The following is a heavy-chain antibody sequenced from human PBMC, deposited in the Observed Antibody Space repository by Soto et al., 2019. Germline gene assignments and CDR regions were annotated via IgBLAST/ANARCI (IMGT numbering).Heavy chain of an antibody. V-gene: IGHV5-10-1*01. J-gene: IGHJ4*02. D-gene: IGHD3-22*01. Sequence: PGDSLKLSVKGSGYSVASYWMTWVRQKPGKGLEWMGRIDPSDSQTCYSPSFRGHVTISVTKSITTVFLQWSSLRASDTAMYYCARQIYDSDTGPNFQYYFDSWGQGTPVTVSS. CDR3: ARQIYDSDTGPNFQYYFDS. CDR1: GYSVASYW. CDR2: IDPSDSQT.